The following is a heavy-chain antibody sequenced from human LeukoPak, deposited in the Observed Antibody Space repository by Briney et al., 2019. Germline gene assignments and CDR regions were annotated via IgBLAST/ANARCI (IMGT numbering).Heavy chain of an antibody. J-gene: IGHJ4*02. CDR1: GGSISSSSYY. V-gene: IGHV4-39*01. CDR3: ASVEYYDFWSGPY. D-gene: IGHD3-3*01. Sequence: SETLSLTCTVSGGSISSSSYYWGWIRQPPGKGLEWIGSIYYSGSTYYNPSLKSRVTISVDTSKNQFSLKLSSVTAADTAVYYCASVEYYDFWSGPYWGQGTLVTVSS. CDR2: IYYSGST.